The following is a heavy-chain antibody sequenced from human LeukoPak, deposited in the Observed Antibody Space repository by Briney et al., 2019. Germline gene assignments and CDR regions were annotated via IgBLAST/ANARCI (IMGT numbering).Heavy chain of an antibody. D-gene: IGHD2/OR15-2a*01. J-gene: IGHJ4*02. V-gene: IGHV5-51*01. Sequence: GESLKISCEASGYSFSNYWIGWVRQMPGKVLEWMGIIYPGDSDTKYSPSFQGQVTISADRSVSTAYLQWSSLKASDTAMYYCATHLSNTPNYWGQGTLVTVSS. CDR2: IYPGDSDT. CDR3: ATHLSNTPNY. CDR1: GYSFSNYW.